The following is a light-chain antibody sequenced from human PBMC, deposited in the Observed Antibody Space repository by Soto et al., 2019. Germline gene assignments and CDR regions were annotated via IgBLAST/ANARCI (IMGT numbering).Light chain of an antibody. CDR2: DAS. CDR1: QAISDN. Sequence: IVITQSPSTLSVSPGERATLSCRASQAISDNLAWYQHKPGQPPRLLIYDASNRAAGIPARFSGSGSGTDFTLTISSLEPEDFALYYCQQRSNWQITFGQGTRLEIK. V-gene: IGKV3D-11*01. J-gene: IGKJ5*01. CDR3: QQRSNWQIT.